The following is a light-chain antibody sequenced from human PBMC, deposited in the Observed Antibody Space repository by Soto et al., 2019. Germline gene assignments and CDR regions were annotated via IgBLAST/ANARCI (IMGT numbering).Light chain of an antibody. Sequence: QSVLTQPPSVSGSPGQSVTISCTGTSSDVGKYDRVSWYQQPPGTAPKLIIYEVTNRPSGVPARFSGSKSGNTASLTISGLQAEDEADYYCSSSTRTRRSVFGAATKVTVL. CDR2: EVT. CDR1: SSDVGKYDR. J-gene: IGLJ1*01. CDR3: SSSTRTRRSV. V-gene: IGLV2-18*02.